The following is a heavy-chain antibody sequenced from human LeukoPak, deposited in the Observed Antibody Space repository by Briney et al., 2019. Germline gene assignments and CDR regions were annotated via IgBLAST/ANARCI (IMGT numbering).Heavy chain of an antibody. CDR3: SRENGAFSPFGY. D-gene: IGHD2-8*01. CDR1: GGSISSGGYS. V-gene: IGHV4-61*08. Sequence: SETLSLTCAVSGGSISSGGYSWNWIRQPPGKGLEWIGYIYYSGNTNYNPSLKSRVTISVDTSKNQFSLKLSSVTAADTAVYYCSRENGAFSPFGYWGQGILVTV. J-gene: IGHJ4*02. CDR2: IYYSGNT.